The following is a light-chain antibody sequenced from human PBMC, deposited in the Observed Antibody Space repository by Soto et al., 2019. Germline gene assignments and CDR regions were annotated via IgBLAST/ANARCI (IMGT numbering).Light chain of an antibody. CDR2: GNI. Sequence: QSVLTQPPSVSGAPGQRVTISCTGSSSNIGAGYDVHWYQQRPGTAPKLLIFGNINRPSGVPDRFSGSKSGTSASLAITGLQAEDEGDYYCGPWDDSLNGWVFGGGTKLTVL. V-gene: IGLV1-40*01. CDR3: GPWDDSLNGWV. CDR1: SSNIGAGYD. J-gene: IGLJ3*02.